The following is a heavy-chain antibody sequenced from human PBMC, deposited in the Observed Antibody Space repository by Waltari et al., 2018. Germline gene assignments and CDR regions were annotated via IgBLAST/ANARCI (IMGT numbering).Heavy chain of an antibody. V-gene: IGHV3-23*01. D-gene: IGHD6-19*01. J-gene: IGHJ4*02. CDR1: GFTFGNHA. Sequence: EVQLLESGGGLVQPGGSLRLSCAASGFTFGNHAMSWVRQAPGKGLEWVSGISGTADNTYYRDSVKGRFTISRDNSKSTLYLELNSLRAEDTAVYYCAVSYTGWYGDLDYWGQGTLVTVSS. CDR2: ISGTADNT. CDR3: AVSYTGWYGDLDY.